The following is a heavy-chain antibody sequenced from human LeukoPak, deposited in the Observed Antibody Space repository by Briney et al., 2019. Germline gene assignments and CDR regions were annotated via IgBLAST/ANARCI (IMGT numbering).Heavy chain of an antibody. D-gene: IGHD2-15*01. J-gene: IGHJ4*02. CDR3: ARELVVDQWYFDY. CDR1: GGSIRNYY. Sequence: SETLSLTCTVSGGSIRNYYWCWIRQPAGKGLEWLGRIHTSGTTSYNPSLKGRVTMSVDTSENQFSLKLTSVTAADTAVYYCARELVVDQWYFDYWGQGSLVTVSS. V-gene: IGHV4-4*07. CDR2: IHTSGTT.